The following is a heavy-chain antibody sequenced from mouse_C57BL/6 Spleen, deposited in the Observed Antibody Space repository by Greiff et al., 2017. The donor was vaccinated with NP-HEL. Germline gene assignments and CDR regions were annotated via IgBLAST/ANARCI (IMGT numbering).Heavy chain of an antibody. CDR3: TRKNYGNYVNYFDY. D-gene: IGHD2-1*01. CDR2: IRNKANNHAT. J-gene: IGHJ2*01. Sequence: DVMLVESGGGLVQPGGSMKLSCAASGFTFSDAWMDWVRQSPETGLAWVAEIRNKANNHATYYAESVKGRFTISRDDSKSSVYLQMNSLRAEDTGIYYCTRKNYGNYVNYFDYWGQGTTLTVSS. CDR1: GFTFSDAW. V-gene: IGHV6-6*01.